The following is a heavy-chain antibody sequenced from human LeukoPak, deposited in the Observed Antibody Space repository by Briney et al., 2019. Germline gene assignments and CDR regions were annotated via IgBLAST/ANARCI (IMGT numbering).Heavy chain of an antibody. V-gene: IGHV4-34*01. CDR2: INHSGST. Sequence: SETLSLTCAVYGGSFSGYYWSWIRQPPGKGLEWIGEINHSGSTNYNPSLKSRVTISVDTSKNQLSLKLSSVTAADTAVYYCARGETLFDYWGQGTLVTVSS. CDR1: GGSFSGYY. CDR3: ARGETLFDY. J-gene: IGHJ4*02.